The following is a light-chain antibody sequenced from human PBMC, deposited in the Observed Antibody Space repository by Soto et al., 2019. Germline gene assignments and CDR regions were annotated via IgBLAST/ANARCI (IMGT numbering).Light chain of an antibody. Sequence: EILVTHFPDSLAVSLVEIATMNCKSSEIWLYSSNNKNYLAWYQQKPRQPPKLLINWASTRESGVPDRFSGSGSGTDFTLTISSLEPEDFAVYYCQQRSNWPWTFGQGTKVDIK. J-gene: IGKJ1*01. V-gene: IGKV4-1*01. CDR2: WAS. CDR3: QQRSNWPWT. CDR1: EIWLYSSNNKNY.